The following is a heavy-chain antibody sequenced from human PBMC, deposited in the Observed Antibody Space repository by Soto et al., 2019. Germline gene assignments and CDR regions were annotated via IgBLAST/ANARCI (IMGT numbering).Heavy chain of an antibody. D-gene: IGHD3-10*01. CDR3: AKVMGVRGVTSGADN. CDR1: GFTFSSYG. CDR2: ISYDGSDN. Sequence: QVQLAESGGGVVQPGRSLRLSCAASGFTFSSYGMHWVRQPPGKGLEWVAVISYDGSDNYYADSVKGRFTISRHNSKNTLYLQMNSLRAEDTAVYYCAKVMGVRGVTSGADNWGQGTLVTVSS. V-gene: IGHV3-30*18. J-gene: IGHJ4*02.